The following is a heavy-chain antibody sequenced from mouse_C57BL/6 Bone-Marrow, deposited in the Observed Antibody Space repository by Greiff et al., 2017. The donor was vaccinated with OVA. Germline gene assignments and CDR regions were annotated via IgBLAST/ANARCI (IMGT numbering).Heavy chain of an antibody. CDR2: IDPSDSYT. CDR1: GYTFTSYW. D-gene: IGHD1-1*01. CDR3: ARPLYYYGSRGFAY. J-gene: IGHJ3*01. Sequence: VQLQQPGAELVMPGASVKLSCKASGYTFTSYWMHWVKQRPGQGLEWIGEIDPSDSYTNYNQQFKGKSTLTVAKYSSTAYMKLSSLTAEDSAVYDCARPLYYYGSRGFAYWGQGTLVTVSA. V-gene: IGHV1-69*01.